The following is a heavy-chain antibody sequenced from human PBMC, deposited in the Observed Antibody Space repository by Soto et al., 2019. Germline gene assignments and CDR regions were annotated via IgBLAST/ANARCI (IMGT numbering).Heavy chain of an antibody. J-gene: IGHJ4*02. V-gene: IGHV3-9*01. Sequence: GGSLRLSCAASGFTFRDYAKHWVRQAPGKGLEWVSGISWNSGSIGYADSVKGRFTISRDNAKNSLYLQMNSLRAEDTALYYCAKDSYDFGDSWGQGTLVTVSS. CDR2: ISWNSGSI. D-gene: IGHD4-17*01. CDR3: AKDSYDFGDS. CDR1: GFTFRDYA.